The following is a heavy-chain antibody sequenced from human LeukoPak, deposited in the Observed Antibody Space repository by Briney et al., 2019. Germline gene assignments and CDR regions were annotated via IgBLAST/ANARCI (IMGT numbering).Heavy chain of an antibody. Sequence: SVKVSCKASGYTFTGFYIHWVRQAPGQGLEWMGWINTNSGGTNYAEKFQGRVTMTRDTSITTAYMELSGLTSDDTAVYYCARFYDSTGYFLDYWGQGTLVTVSS. J-gene: IGHJ4*02. D-gene: IGHD3-22*01. CDR1: GYTFTGFY. CDR2: INTNSGGT. CDR3: ARFYDSTGYFLDY. V-gene: IGHV1-2*02.